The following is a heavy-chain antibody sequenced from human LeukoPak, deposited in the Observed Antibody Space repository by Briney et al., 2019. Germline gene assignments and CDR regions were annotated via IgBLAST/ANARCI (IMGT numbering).Heavy chain of an antibody. CDR3: AREFDTIEDC. Sequence: GGSLRLSCAASGFTFSSYEMNWVRQAPGKGLEWVSYISSSGSTIYYADSVKGRFTISRDNAKNSLYLQMNSLRAEDTAVYYCAREFDTIEDCWGQGTLVTVSS. D-gene: IGHD3-10*01. CDR2: ISSSGSTI. J-gene: IGHJ4*02. CDR1: GFTFSSYE. V-gene: IGHV3-48*03.